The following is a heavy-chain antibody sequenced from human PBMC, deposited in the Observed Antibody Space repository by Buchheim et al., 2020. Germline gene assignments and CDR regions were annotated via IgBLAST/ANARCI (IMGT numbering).Heavy chain of an antibody. D-gene: IGHD6-13*01. V-gene: IGHV1-69*04. Sequence: QVQLVQSGAEVKKPGSSVKVSCKASGGTFSSYAISWVRQAPGQGLEWMGRIIPILGIANYAQKFQGRVTITADKSTSKAHMELSSLRSEDTAVYYCARVLRIAAATTTRYYYGMDVWGQGTT. CDR1: GGTFSSYA. CDR2: IIPILGIA. J-gene: IGHJ6*02. CDR3: ARVLRIAAATTTRYYYGMDV.